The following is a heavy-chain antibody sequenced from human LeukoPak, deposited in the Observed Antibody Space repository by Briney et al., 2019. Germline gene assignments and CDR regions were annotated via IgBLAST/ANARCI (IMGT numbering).Heavy chain of an antibody. J-gene: IGHJ4*02. D-gene: IGHD1-26*01. CDR1: GGSLSGYY. CDR2: INHSGNT. CDR3: ARQGSGSSYYYYTFPY. V-gene: IGHV4-34*01. Sequence: SETLSLTCAVYGGSLSGYYWSWIRQPPGKRLEWIGEINHSGNTNYNPSLKSRVTISVDTSKNHFYLKLSSVTAADTAVYYCARQGSGSSYYYYTFPYWGQGTLVTVSS.